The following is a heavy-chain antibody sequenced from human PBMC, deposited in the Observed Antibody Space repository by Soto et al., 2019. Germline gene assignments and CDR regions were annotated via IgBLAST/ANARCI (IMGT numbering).Heavy chain of an antibody. D-gene: IGHD1-26*01. Sequence: QVRLVESGGGVVQPGRSLRLACAASGFTFSSYAMHWVRQAPCKGLEWVAVISYDGSNKYYADSVKGRFTISRDNSKNTLYLQMNSLRAEDTAVYYCASGRREGLPPFDYWGQGTLVTVSS. V-gene: IGHV3-30-3*01. CDR3: ASGRREGLPPFDY. J-gene: IGHJ4*02. CDR2: ISYDGSNK. CDR1: GFTFSSYA.